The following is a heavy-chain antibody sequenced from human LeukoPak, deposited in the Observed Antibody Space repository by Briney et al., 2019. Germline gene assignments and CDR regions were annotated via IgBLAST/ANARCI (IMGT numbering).Heavy chain of an antibody. Sequence: PSETLSLTCSVSGGSISSGSYYWSWIRQPPGKGLEWIGEINHNGSTNYNPSLKSRVTISVDTSKNQFSLQLNSVTPEDTAVYYCARGFAESTPGYFDYWGQGTLVTVSS. V-gene: IGHV4-39*07. J-gene: IGHJ4*02. D-gene: IGHD2-15*01. CDR2: INHNGST. CDR3: ARGFAESTPGYFDY. CDR1: GGSISSGSYY.